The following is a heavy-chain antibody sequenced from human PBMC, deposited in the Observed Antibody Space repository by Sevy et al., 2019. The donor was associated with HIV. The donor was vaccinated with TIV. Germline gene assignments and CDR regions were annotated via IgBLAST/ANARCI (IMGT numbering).Heavy chain of an antibody. J-gene: IGHJ2*01. V-gene: IGHV3-15*01. CDR1: GFTFNNAW. Sequence: GGSLRLSCAASGFTFNNAWMTWVRQAPGKGLEWVGRIKSKTDGGTKDYAAPGEGRFSISRDDSQNTLYLQMNSLKTEDTAVYYCTTKSDFWSGYQYFDLWGRGTLVTVSS. D-gene: IGHD3-3*01. CDR2: IKSKTDGGTK. CDR3: TTKSDFWSGYQYFDL.